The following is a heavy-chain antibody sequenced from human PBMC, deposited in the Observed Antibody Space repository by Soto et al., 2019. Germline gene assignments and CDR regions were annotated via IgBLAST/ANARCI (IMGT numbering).Heavy chain of an antibody. J-gene: IGHJ6*02. Sequence: GGSLRLSCAASGFTFSNAWMNWVRQAPGKGLEWVGRIKSKTDGGTTDYAAPVKGRFTISRDDSKNTLYLQMNSLKTEDTAVYYCTTISIYYYYGMDVWGQGTTVTVSS. CDR1: GFTFSNAW. CDR2: IKSKTDGGTT. D-gene: IGHD2-15*01. V-gene: IGHV3-15*07. CDR3: TTISIYYYYGMDV.